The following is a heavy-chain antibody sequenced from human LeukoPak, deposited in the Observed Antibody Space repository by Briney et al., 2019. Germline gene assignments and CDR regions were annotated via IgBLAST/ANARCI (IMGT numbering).Heavy chain of an antibody. Sequence: GGSLRLSCALSGFTVSINYMSWVRHAQGEGLEWVTVIYGGGRTYYADYGRGRFTTSRDKTKNTLYLRINSLGAEDAAVYYCARVSRTVTTSYFDYWGQGTLVTVSS. V-gene: IGHV3-66*01. CDR1: GFTVSINY. D-gene: IGHD1-1*01. J-gene: IGHJ4*02. CDR3: ARVSRTVTTSYFDY. CDR2: IYGGGRT.